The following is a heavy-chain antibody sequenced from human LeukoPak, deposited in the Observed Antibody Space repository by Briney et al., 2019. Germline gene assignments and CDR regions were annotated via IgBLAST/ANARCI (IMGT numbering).Heavy chain of an antibody. CDR3: ARGPISLIVVPYYFDY. D-gene: IGHD3-3*02. Sequence: GGSLRLSCAASGFTFSSYAMHWVRQAPGKGLEWVAVISYDGSNKYYADSVKGRFTISRDNSKNTLYLQMNSLRAEDTAVYYCARGPISLIVVPYYFDYWGQGTLVTVSS. CDR1: GFTFSSYA. V-gene: IGHV3-30-3*01. CDR2: ISYDGSNK. J-gene: IGHJ4*02.